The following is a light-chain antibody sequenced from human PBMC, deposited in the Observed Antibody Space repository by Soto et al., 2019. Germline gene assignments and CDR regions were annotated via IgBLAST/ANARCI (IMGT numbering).Light chain of an antibody. V-gene: IGKV1-9*01. CDR3: QQYDSFSVT. Sequence: DIQLTQSPSFLSASVGDRVTITCRASQGISTYLAWYQQKPGKAPKLLIYDVSALKRGVPPRFSGSGSGTEFTLTISSLQPDDFATYYCQQYDSFSVTFGQGTKVDIK. CDR2: DVS. J-gene: IGKJ1*01. CDR1: QGISTY.